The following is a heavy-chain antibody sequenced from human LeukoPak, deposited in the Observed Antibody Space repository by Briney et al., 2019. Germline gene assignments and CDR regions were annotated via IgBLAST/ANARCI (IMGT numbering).Heavy chain of an antibody. CDR1: GFTFSSYG. D-gene: IGHD1-26*01. Sequence: PGGSLSLSCAASGFTFSSYGMHWVRQAPGKGLEWVAFIRYDGSNKYYADSVKGRFTISRDNSKNTLYLQMNSLRAEDTAVYYCAKDRSGSYYRFDYWGQGTLVTVSS. CDR2: IRYDGSNK. J-gene: IGHJ4*02. CDR3: AKDRSGSYYRFDY. V-gene: IGHV3-30*02.